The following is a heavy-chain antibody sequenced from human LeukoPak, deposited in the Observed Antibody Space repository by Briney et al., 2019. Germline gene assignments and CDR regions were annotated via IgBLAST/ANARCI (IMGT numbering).Heavy chain of an antibody. V-gene: IGHV1-8*01. Sequence: ASVTVSFKASGYTFTSYDINWVRQATGQGLEWMGWMNPNSGNTGYAQKFQGRVTITRHTSISTAYMELSRLRSGDAAVYYCATGVVGATPESGFGYLGPGTLVTRPS. D-gene: IGHD2-15*01. CDR1: GYTFTSYD. CDR3: ATGVVGATPESGFGY. CDR2: MNPNSGNT. J-gene: IGHJ4*02.